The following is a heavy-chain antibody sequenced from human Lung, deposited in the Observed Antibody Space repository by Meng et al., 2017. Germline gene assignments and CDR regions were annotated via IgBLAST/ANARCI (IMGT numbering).Heavy chain of an antibody. D-gene: IGHD1-20*01. J-gene: IGHJ4*02. Sequence: QAQLVEAGGGGVKPGGSLRRSRAASGFTFSDDYMSWIRQAPGKGLEWVSYISSSGSTIYYADSVKGRFTISRGNAKNSLYLQMNSLRAEDTAVYYCARDISGPVGYFDYWGQGTLVTVSS. CDR1: GFTFSDDY. V-gene: IGHV3-11*01. CDR3: ARDISGPVGYFDY. CDR2: ISSSGSTI.